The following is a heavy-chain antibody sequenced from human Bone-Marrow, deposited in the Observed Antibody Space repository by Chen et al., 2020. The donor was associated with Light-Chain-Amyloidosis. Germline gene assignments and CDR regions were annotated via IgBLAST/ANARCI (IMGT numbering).Heavy chain of an antibody. CDR2: MWYDGSNK. CDR3: ARENYYDSSGYGY. J-gene: IGHJ4*02. D-gene: IGHD3-22*01. Sequence: QVQLVESGGGVVQPGRSLRLSCAASGFTFSSYGMHWVRQAPGKGLEWVAVMWYDGSNKYYADSVKGRFTISRDNSKNTLYLQMNSLRAEDTAVYYCARENYYDSSGYGYWGQGTLVTVSS. V-gene: IGHV3-33*01. CDR1: GFTFSSYG.